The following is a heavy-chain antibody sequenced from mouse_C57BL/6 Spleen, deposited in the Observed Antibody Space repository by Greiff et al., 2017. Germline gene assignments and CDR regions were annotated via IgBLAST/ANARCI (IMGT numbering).Heavy chain of an antibody. V-gene: IGHV1-82*01. CDR3: ARQPRDDLDY. D-gene: IGHD3-3*01. Sequence: QVQLQQSGPELVKPGASVKISCKASGYAFSSSWMHWVKQRPGKGLEWIGRFDPGDGDTNYNGKFKGKATLTADKSSSKAYMQLSSLTSEDSAVYFCARQPRDDLDYWGQGTTLTVSS. CDR1: GYAFSSSW. CDR2: FDPGDGDT. J-gene: IGHJ2*01.